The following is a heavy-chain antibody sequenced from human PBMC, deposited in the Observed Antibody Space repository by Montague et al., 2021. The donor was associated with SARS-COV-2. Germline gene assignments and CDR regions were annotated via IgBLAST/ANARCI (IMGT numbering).Heavy chain of an antibody. J-gene: IGHJ4*02. V-gene: IGHV4-39*01. CDR3: ARHPLGYCSSTSCYVG. D-gene: IGHD2-2*01. CDR2: LNYSRST. CDR1: GGSISSSSYY. Sequence: SETLSLTCTVSGGSISSSSYYWGWIRQRTGKGLEWIGSLNYSRSTYYNPYLKSRVTISVDTSKNQFSPKLSSVTAADTAVYYCARHPLGYCSSTSCYVGWGQGTLVTVSS.